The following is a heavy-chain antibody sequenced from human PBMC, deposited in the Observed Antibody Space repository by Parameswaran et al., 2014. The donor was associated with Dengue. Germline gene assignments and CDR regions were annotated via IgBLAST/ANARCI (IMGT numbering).Heavy chain of an antibody. CDR3: ARDGAPYCSGGRCYYYMDV. Sequence: KWIRQPPGKGLEWVSSISSSSSYMYYADSVKGRFTISRDNAKNSPYLQMNSLRAEDTAVYYCARDGAPYCSGGRCYYYMDVWGKGTTVTVSS. CDR2: ISSSSSYM. V-gene: IGHV3-21*01. J-gene: IGHJ6*03. D-gene: IGHD2-15*01.